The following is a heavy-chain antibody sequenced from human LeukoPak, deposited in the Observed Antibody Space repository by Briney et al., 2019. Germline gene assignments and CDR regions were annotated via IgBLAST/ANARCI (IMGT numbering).Heavy chain of an antibody. CDR2: IYTSGST. V-gene: IGHV4-61*02. CDR1: GGSISSGSCY. J-gene: IGHJ4*02. CDR3: ARENSSSWYGGRYYFDY. Sequence: SETLSLTCTVSGGSISSGSCYWSWIRQPAGKGLEWIGRIYTSGSTNYNPSLKSRVTISVDTSKNQFSLKLSSVTAADTAVYYCARENSSSWYGGRYYFDYWGQGTLVTVSS. D-gene: IGHD6-13*01.